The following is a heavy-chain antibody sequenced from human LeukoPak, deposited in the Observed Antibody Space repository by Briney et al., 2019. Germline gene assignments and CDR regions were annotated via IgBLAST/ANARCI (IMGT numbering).Heavy chain of an antibody. V-gene: IGHV3-53*01. CDR3: ARDGGATMVRGVATYDS. Sequence: GGSLRLSCAASGLIVSSNYMTWVRQAPGKGLEWVSVIYSGGSIYYADSVKGRFTISRDNSRNTLYLQMNSLRAEDTAVYYCARDGGATMVRGVATYDSWGQGTLVTVSS. CDR2: IYSGGSI. D-gene: IGHD3-10*01. J-gene: IGHJ4*02. CDR1: GLIVSSNY.